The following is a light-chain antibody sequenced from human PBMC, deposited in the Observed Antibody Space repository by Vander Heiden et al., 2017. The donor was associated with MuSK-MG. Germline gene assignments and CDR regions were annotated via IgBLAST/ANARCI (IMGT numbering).Light chain of an antibody. V-gene: IGKV1-33*01. CDR2: DAS. CDR3: QQDDNLPNS. J-gene: IGKJ4*01. Sequence: DIQMTQSPSSLSASVGDRVTITCQASQDISNYLNWYQQKPGKAPKLLIYDASNLETGVPSRFSGSGSGTDFTFTISSLQPEDFATYYCQQDDNLPNSFGGGTKVDIK. CDR1: QDISNY.